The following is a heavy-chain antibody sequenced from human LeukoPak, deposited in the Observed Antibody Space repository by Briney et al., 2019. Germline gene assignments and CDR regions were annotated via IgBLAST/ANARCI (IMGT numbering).Heavy chain of an antibody. CDR2: INPNSGGT. V-gene: IGHV1-2*02. CDR3: ARDYDILTGLYYFGY. J-gene: IGHJ4*02. CDR1: GYTFTGYY. D-gene: IGHD3-9*01. Sequence: ASVKVSCKASGYTFTGYYMHWVRQAPGQGLEWMGWINPNSGGTNYAQKFQGRVTMTRDTSISTAYMELSRLRSDDTAVYYCARDYDILTGLYYFGYWGQGTLVTVSS.